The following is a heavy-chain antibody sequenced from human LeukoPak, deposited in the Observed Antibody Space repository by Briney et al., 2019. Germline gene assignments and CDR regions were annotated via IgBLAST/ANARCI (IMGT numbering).Heavy chain of an antibody. CDR1: GFTFTAYG. V-gene: IGHV1-18*01. Sequence: ASVKVSCKASGFTFTAYGINWMRQAPGQGLEWMGWISAYNGDTKYAQKVQGRVSMTTDTSTNTAYMEVRSLRADDTAVYYCARLGRYHLFSYMDVWGKGTTVTVSS. D-gene: IGHD1-26*01. J-gene: IGHJ6*03. CDR3: ARLGRYHLFSYMDV. CDR2: ISAYNGDT.